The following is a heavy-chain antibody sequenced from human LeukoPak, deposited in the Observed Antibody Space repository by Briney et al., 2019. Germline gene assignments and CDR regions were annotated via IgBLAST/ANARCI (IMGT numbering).Heavy chain of an antibody. CDR3: TREVGSWFDY. CDR2: IRDKANTYAT. CDR1: DFTFSGSA. D-gene: IGHD6-13*01. J-gene: IGHJ4*02. V-gene: IGHV3-73*01. Sequence: GGSLRLSCAASDFTFSGSAMHWVRQASGRGLEWVGRIRDKANTYATSYAASVKGRFTTSRDDLKNTAYLQMNSLKTEDTALYYCTREVGSWFDYWGQGTLVTVSS.